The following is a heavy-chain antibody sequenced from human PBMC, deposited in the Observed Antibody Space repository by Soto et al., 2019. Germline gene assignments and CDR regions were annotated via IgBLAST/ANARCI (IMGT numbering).Heavy chain of an antibody. CDR2: ISAYNGNT. CDR1: GYTFTSYG. J-gene: IGHJ5*02. CDR3: ARDDLPALRKASGGSQGSGP. D-gene: IGHD3-10*01. Sequence: ASVKVSCKASGYTFTSYGISWVRQAPGQGLEWMGWISAYNGNTNYAQKFQGRVTITADESTSTAYMELSSLRSEDTAVYYCARDDLPALRKASGGSQGSGPWGQGTLVTVSS. V-gene: IGHV1-18*01.